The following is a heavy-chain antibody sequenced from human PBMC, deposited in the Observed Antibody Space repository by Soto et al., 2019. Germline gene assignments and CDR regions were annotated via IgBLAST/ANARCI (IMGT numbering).Heavy chain of an antibody. CDR1: GYTFTSYY. D-gene: IGHD3-10*01. J-gene: IGHJ4*02. Sequence: ASVKVSCKASGYTFTSYYMHWVRQAPGQGLEWMGIINPSGGSTSYAQKFQGRVTMTRDMSTSTVYMELSSLRSEDTAVYYCARGNGRYYGSGSYSDYFDYWGQGTLVTVSS. CDR2: INPSGGST. V-gene: IGHV1-46*01. CDR3: ARGNGRYYGSGSYSDYFDY.